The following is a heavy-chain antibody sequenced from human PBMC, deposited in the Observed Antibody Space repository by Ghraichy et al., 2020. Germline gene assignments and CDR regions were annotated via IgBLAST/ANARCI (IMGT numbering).Heavy chain of an antibody. CDR1: GGSISSYY. V-gene: IGHV4-59*01. Sequence: LSLTCTVSGGSISSYYWSWIRQTPGKGLEWIGYIYYSGSTKYNTSLKSRVTISVDTSKNQFSLKLSSVTAADTAVYYCARDPLLGYCSGGSCYEGAFDIWGQGTMVTVSS. D-gene: IGHD2-15*01. J-gene: IGHJ3*02. CDR2: IYYSGST. CDR3: ARDPLLGYCSGGSCYEGAFDI.